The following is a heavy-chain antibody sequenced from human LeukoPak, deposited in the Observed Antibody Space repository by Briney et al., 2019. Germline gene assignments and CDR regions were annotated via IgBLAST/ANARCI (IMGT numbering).Heavy chain of an antibody. J-gene: IGHJ5*02. CDR2: MNPNSGNT. V-gene: IGHV1-8*01. Sequence: GASVKVSCKASGYTFTSYDINWVRQATGQGLEWMGWMNPNSGNTGYAQKFQGRVTMTRNTSISTAYMEPSSPRSEDTAVYYCARGGVGSYDSSGYYYAWGQGTLVTVSS. CDR1: GYTFTSYD. CDR3: ARGGVGSYDSSGYYYA. D-gene: IGHD3-22*01.